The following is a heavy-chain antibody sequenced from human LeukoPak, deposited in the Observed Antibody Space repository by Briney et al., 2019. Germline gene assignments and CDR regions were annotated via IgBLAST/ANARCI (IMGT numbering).Heavy chain of an antibody. D-gene: IGHD3-10*01. CDR2: IYPGDSDT. CDR1: GYRFTSYW. CDR3: ARLLGGMVRGVMDY. J-gene: IGHJ4*02. V-gene: IGHV5-51*01. Sequence: GGALKISFKGSGYRFTSYWIGWVRPMPGKGLEWMGIIYPGDSDTRYSPSFQGQLTISADKSISTAYLQWSSLKASDTAMYYCARLLGGMVRGVMDYWGQGTLVTVSS.